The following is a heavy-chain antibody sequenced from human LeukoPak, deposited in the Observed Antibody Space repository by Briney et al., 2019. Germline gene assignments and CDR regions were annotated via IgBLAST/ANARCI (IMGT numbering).Heavy chain of an antibody. Sequence: SETLSLTCTVSGGSISSYYWSWIRQPPGKGLEWIGYIDSSGITNYNSSLNSRVTISLDTSQNQFSLKLNSVTAADTAVYYCATVASGWYPDYWGQGALVTVAS. CDR3: ATVASGWYPDY. D-gene: IGHD6-19*01. CDR2: IDSSGIT. V-gene: IGHV4-59*01. J-gene: IGHJ4*02. CDR1: GGSISSYY.